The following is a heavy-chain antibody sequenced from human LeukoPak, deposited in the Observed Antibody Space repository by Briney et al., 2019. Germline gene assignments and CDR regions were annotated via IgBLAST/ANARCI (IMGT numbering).Heavy chain of an antibody. Sequence: GGSLRLSCAASGFTVSSNYMSWVRQAPGKGLEWVSVIYSGGSTYYADSVKGRFTISRDNSKNTLYLQMNSLRAEDTAVYYCASGDDYDYYFDYWGQGTLVNVSS. V-gene: IGHV3-66*02. CDR2: IYSGGST. D-gene: IGHD5-12*01. CDR3: ASGDDYDYYFDY. J-gene: IGHJ4*02. CDR1: GFTVSSNY.